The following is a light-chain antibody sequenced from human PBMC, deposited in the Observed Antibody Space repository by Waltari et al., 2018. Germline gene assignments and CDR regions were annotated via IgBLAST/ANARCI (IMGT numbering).Light chain of an antibody. Sequence: DIHMTQAPSPLSASVGERVTLTCRASQNINTWLAWHQQKPGKAPKLLIYKASSLESGVPSRFSGSGSGTEFTLTISSLQPDDFATYYCLQYNGAPRTFGQGTKVEVK. V-gene: IGKV1-5*03. CDR1: QNINTW. J-gene: IGKJ1*01. CDR3: LQYNGAPRT. CDR2: KAS.